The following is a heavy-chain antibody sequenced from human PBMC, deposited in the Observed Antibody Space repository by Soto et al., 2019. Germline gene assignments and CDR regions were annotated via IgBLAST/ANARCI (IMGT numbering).Heavy chain of an antibody. J-gene: IGHJ4*02. D-gene: IGHD6-19*01. CDR3: AKAEQWLVSSFDY. V-gene: IGHV4-61*01. CDR1: GVSVSGSSC. Sequence: PSETLSLTCTVSGVSVSGSSCWTWIRQAPGKGLEWIGCIFYNGTTNYNPSLRSPVTISVDTSKNQFSLKVTSVTAADTAVYYCAKAEQWLVSSFDYWGQGTLVTVSS. CDR2: IFYNGTT.